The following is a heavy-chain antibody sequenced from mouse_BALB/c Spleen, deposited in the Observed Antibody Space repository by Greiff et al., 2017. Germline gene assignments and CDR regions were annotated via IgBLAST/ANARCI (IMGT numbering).Heavy chain of an antibody. Sequence: VKLVESGPGLVQPSQSLSITCTVSGFSLTSYGVHWVRQSPGKGLEWLGVIWSGGSTDYNAAFISRLSISKDNSKSQVFFKMNSLQANDTAIYYCARDYYDYDPWFAYWGQGTLVTVSA. D-gene: IGHD2-4*01. CDR3: ARDYYDYDPWFAY. CDR2: IWSGGST. CDR1: GFSLTSYG. V-gene: IGHV2-2*02. J-gene: IGHJ3*01.